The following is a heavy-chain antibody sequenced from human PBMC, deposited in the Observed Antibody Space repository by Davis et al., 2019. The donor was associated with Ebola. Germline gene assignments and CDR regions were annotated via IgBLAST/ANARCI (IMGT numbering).Heavy chain of an antibody. J-gene: IGHJ6*04. CDR2: INPNSGGT. V-gene: IGHV1-2*06. CDR1: GYPFPRYY. Sequence: AASVTVSRKASGYPFPRYYMHWLRQAPGQGLEWMGRINPNSGGTNYAQKFQGRVTMTRDTSISTAYMELSRLRSDDTAVYYCAYGMDVWGKGTTVTVSS. CDR3: AYGMDV.